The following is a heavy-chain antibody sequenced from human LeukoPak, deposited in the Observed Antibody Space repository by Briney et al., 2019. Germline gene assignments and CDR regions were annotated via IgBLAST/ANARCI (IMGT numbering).Heavy chain of an antibody. Sequence: GGSLRLSCAASGFTFSNYGMNWVRQAPGKGLEWVSGITGNGGTTYYADSVKGRFTISRDNSKNTLYLQMNSLRAEDTAVYYCAKDALGYCSSTSCLDYYYYYYMDVWGKGTTVTISS. V-gene: IGHV3-23*01. CDR1: GFTFSNYG. D-gene: IGHD2-2*01. CDR2: ITGNGGTT. J-gene: IGHJ6*03. CDR3: AKDALGYCSSTSCLDYYYYYYMDV.